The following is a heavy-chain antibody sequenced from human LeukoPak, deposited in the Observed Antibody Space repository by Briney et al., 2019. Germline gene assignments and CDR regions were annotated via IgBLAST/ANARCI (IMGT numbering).Heavy chain of an antibody. J-gene: IGHJ6*03. Sequence: PSETLSLTCAVYGGSFSGYYWSWIRQPPGKGLEWIGEINHSGSTNYNPSLKSRVTISVDTSKNQFSLKLSSVTAADTAVYYCARVAAIAAAGRNIHYYYYYYMDVWGKGTTVTVSS. CDR2: INHSGST. D-gene: IGHD6-13*01. V-gene: IGHV4-34*01. CDR3: ARVAAIAAAGRNIHYYYYYYMDV. CDR1: GGSFSGYY.